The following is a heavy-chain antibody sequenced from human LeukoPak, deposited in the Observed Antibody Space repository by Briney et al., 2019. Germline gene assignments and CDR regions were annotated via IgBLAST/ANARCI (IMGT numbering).Heavy chain of an antibody. CDR3: AKSGNTAVVLHFYAMDV. CDR1: GFAFSNYA. Sequence: GGSLRLSCAASGFAFSNYAMSWVRQTPGRGLEWVSGISGSGGNTYYADSVKGRFTIFRDNSKNTLYLQMNSLRAEDTAVYYCAKSGNTAVVLHFYAMDVWGNGTTVIVSS. D-gene: IGHD5-18*01. V-gene: IGHV3-23*01. CDR2: ISGSGGNT. J-gene: IGHJ6*04.